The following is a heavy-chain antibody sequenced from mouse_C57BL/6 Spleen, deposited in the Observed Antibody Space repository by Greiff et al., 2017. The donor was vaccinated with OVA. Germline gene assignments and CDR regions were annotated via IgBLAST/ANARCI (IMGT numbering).Heavy chain of an antibody. CDR2: IDPSDSYT. D-gene: IGHD2-5*01. CDR1: GYTFTSYW. Sequence: QVQLKQSGAELVMPGASVKLSCKASGYTFTSYWMHWVKQRPGQGLEWIGEIDPSDSYTNYNQKFKGKSTLTVDKSSSTAYMQLSSLTSEDSAVYYCARNSNYYAWFADWGQGTLVTVSA. CDR3: ARNSNYYAWFAD. J-gene: IGHJ3*01. V-gene: IGHV1-69*01.